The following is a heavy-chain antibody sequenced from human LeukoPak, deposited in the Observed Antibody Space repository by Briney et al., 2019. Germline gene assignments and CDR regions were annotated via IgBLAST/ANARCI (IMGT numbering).Heavy chain of an antibody. CDR1: GYIFTGYY. Sequence: GAPVKVSCKTSGYIFTGYYIHWVRQGPGQGLEWMGWINPNTGGTNYAQDLQGRVTMTRDTYVTTAYMELRSLRSDDTAVYFCARERESGRSDAFDLWGQGTMVTVPS. D-gene: IGHD3-10*01. CDR2: INPNTGGT. CDR3: ARERESGRSDAFDL. V-gene: IGHV1-2*02. J-gene: IGHJ3*01.